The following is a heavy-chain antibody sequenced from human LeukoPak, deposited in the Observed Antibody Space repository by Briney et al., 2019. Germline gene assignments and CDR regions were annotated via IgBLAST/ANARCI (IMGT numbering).Heavy chain of an antibody. V-gene: IGHV4-34*01. Sequence: GSXXXXYWSWIRQPPGKGLEWIGEINHSGSTNYNPSLRSRGTILVATSKHHFSLKLSSLTAADTAVYYCARAKHHLATKNWFDPWGQGTLVTVSS. D-gene: IGHD1-1*01. CDR1: GSXXXXY. CDR2: INHSGST. CDR3: ARAKHHLATKNWFDP. J-gene: IGHJ5*02.